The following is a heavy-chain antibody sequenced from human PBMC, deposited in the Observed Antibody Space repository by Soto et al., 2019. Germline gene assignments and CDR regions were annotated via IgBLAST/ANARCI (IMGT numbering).Heavy chain of an antibody. Sequence: ASGKVSCKSSGYTFTGYYIHWVRQAPGQGLEWMGWINPNSGGTNYAQKFQGRVTMTRDTSISTAYMELSRLRSDDTAVYYCASVGPRYCSSTSCHQFDYWGQGTLVTVSS. CDR3: ASVGPRYCSSTSCHQFDY. D-gene: IGHD2-2*01. CDR2: INPNSGGT. CDR1: GYTFTGYY. J-gene: IGHJ4*02. V-gene: IGHV1-2*02.